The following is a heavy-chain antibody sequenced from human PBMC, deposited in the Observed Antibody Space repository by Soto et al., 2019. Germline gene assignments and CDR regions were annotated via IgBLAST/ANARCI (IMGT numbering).Heavy chain of an antibody. D-gene: IGHD2-21*02. Sequence: PSETLSLTCTVSGGSISSYYWSWIRQPAGKXLEWIGRIYTSGSTNYNPSLKSRVTMSVDTSKNQFSLKLSSVTAADTAVYYCARDMCGGDCYLYYYYGMDVWGQGTTVTVSS. CDR3: ARDMCGGDCYLYYYYGMDV. CDR2: IYTSGST. J-gene: IGHJ6*02. CDR1: GGSISSYY. V-gene: IGHV4-4*07.